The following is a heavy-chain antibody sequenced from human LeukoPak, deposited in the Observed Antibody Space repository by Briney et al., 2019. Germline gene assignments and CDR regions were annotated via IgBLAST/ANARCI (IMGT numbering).Heavy chain of an antibody. CDR3: ARGLPGYYDSSGYYHDY. Sequence: SETLSLTCAVYGGSFSGYYWSWIRQPPGKGREWIGEINHSGSTNYNPSLKSRVTISVDTSKNPFSLKLSSVTAADTAVYYCARGLPGYYDSSGYYHDYWGQGTLVTVSS. V-gene: IGHV4-34*01. D-gene: IGHD3-22*01. J-gene: IGHJ4*02. CDR1: GGSFSGYY. CDR2: INHSGST.